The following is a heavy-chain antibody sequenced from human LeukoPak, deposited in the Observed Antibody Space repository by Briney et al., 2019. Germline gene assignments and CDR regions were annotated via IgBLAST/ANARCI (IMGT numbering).Heavy chain of an antibody. CDR1: GFTFSSYA. D-gene: IGHD3-9*01. CDR2: VSSNGDST. CDR3: VKGMTGDYWYCDL. Sequence: GGSLSLFCSASGFTFSSYAMQWVGQAPGRGVEYVSFVSSNGDSTYYADSMKGRVTISRDKSKNTLYLQMSSLRAEDTAVYYCVKGMTGDYWYCDLWRRRTLVTVSS. V-gene: IGHV3-64D*09. J-gene: IGHJ2*01.